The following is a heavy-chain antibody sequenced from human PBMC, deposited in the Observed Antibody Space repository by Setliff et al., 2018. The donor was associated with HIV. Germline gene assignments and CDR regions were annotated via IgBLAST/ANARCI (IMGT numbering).Heavy chain of an antibody. CDR2: IYYSGNT. D-gene: IGHD4-17*01. CDR1: GGSVGSGSYY. Sequence: SETLSLTCTVSGGSVGSGSYYWSWTRQPPGKGLEWIGYIYYSGNTNYNPSLKSRVTLSIDTSKNKFSLNLHSVTAADTAVYYCARDPPGYGDSNDFWGQGTLVTVPS. CDR3: ARDPPGYGDSNDF. V-gene: IGHV4-61*01. J-gene: IGHJ4*02.